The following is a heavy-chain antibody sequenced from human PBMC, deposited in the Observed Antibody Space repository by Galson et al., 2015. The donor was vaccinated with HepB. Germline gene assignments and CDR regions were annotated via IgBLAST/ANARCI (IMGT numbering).Heavy chain of an antibody. Sequence: SLRLSCAASGVTVSSSYMSWVRQAPGRGLDWVSVIYSGGNTYYADSVKGRFTISRDNSKNTLYLQMNSLRAGDTAVYYCASAYYYDSSGYQLPFDYWGQGTLVTVSS. CDR2: IYSGGNT. CDR1: GVTVSSSY. CDR3: ASAYYYDSSGYQLPFDY. V-gene: IGHV3-53*01. D-gene: IGHD3-22*01. J-gene: IGHJ4*02.